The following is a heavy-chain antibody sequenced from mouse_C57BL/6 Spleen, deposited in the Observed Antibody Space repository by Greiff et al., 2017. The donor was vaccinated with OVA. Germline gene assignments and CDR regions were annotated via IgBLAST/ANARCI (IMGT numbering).Heavy chain of an antibody. CDR2: IYPGSGNT. V-gene: IGHV1-76*01. CDR1: GYTFTDYY. CDR3: ARSRDYDEGDYYAMDY. J-gene: IGHJ4*01. Sequence: QVQLQQSGAELVRPGASVKLSCKASGYTFTDYYINWVKQRPGQGLEWIARIYPGSGNTYYNEKFKGKATLTAEKSSSTAYMQLSSLTSEDSAVYFCARSRDYDEGDYYAMDYWGQGTSVTVSS. D-gene: IGHD2-4*01.